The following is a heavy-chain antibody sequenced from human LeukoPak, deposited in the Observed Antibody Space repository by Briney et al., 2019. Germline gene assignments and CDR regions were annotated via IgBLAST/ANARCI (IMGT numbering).Heavy chain of an antibody. CDR2: INSDGSSI. D-gene: IGHD3-22*01. Sequence: QPGGSLRLSCAASGFTFSSYWMHWVRQAPGKGLVWVSRINSDGSSISYADSVKGRFTITRDNAKNTLYLQMNSRRAEDTAVYYCANEYDNAFDIWGQGTMVTVSS. CDR3: ANEYDNAFDI. CDR1: GFTFSSYW. V-gene: IGHV3-74*01. J-gene: IGHJ3*02.